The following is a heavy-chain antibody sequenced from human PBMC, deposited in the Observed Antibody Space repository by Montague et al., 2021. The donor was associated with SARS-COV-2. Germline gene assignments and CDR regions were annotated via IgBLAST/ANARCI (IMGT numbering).Heavy chain of an antibody. CDR3: ARELPYYLASGSNYYGNAFDV. D-gene: IGHD3-22*01. CDR1: GFSLTHFG. Sequence: SLRLSCAASGFSLTHFGMTWVRQAPGKGLEWVASISSSASYIFYADSLKGRFTISRDSARKSLYLQMNSLGAEDTAIYYCARELPYYLASGSNYYGNAFDVWGQGTLVIVSS. CDR2: ISSSASYI. J-gene: IGHJ3*01. V-gene: IGHV3-21*01.